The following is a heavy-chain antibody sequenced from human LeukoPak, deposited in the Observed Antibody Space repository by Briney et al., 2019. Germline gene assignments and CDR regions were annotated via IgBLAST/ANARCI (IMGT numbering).Heavy chain of an antibody. CDR1: GFTFSSYG. D-gene: IGHD3-10*02. CDR3: AELGITMIGGV. CDR2: IRYDGNNK. V-gene: IGHV3-30*02. Sequence: GGSLRLSCAASGFTFSSYGMHWVRQAPGKGLEWVAFIRYDGNNKYYSDSVKGRFTISRDNSKNTLYLQMNSLRAEDTAVYYCAELGITMIGGVWGKGTTVTISS. J-gene: IGHJ6*04.